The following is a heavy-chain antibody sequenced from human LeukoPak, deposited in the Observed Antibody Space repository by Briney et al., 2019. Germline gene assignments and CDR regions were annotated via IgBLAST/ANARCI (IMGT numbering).Heavy chain of an antibody. D-gene: IGHD3-3*01. V-gene: IGHV1-2*02. J-gene: IGHJ4*02. CDR1: GYTFTYYY. CDR2: ISPNSGGT. CDR3: ARLPYDEPDY. Sequence: ASVTVSCKASGYTFTYYYVHWVRQAPGQGREWMGCISPNSGGTHYAQNFQGRVTMTRDTSISTAYMELSRLRSDDTAVYFCARLPYDEPDYWGQGTLVTVSS.